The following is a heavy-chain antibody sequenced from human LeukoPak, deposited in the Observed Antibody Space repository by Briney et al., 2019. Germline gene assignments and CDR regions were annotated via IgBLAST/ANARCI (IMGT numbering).Heavy chain of an antibody. CDR2: INPSGGST. J-gene: IGHJ4*02. CDR3: ASSIKTTVGYFDY. D-gene: IGHD4-11*01. CDR1: GYTFTSYY. V-gene: IGHV1-46*03. Sequence: ASVKVSCRXSGYTFTSYYMHWVRQAPGQGLEWMGIINPSGGSTSYAQKFQGRVTMTRDTSTSTVYMELSSLRSEDTAVYYCASSIKTTVGYFDYWGQGTLVTVSS.